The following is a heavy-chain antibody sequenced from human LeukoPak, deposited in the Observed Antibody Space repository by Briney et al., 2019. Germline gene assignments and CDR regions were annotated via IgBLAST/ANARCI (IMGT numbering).Heavy chain of an antibody. J-gene: IGHJ4*02. CDR3: AILPTV. Sequence: SETLSLTCSVSGASISGYYWSWIRQTPGKGLQFIGYIYNSVNDYNPSLKSQVIISSDPSKNQFSLRLRSVTAADTAVYYCAILPTVWGQGTLVTVSS. CDR1: GASISGYY. CDR2: IYNSVN. V-gene: IGHV4-59*01. D-gene: IGHD1-14*01.